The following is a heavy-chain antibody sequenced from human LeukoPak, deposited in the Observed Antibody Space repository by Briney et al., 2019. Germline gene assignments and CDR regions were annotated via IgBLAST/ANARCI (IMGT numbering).Heavy chain of an antibody. CDR2: ISWDGGST. Sequence: PGESLRLSCAASGFTFDDYTMHWVRQAPGKGLEWVSLISWDGGSTYYADSVKGRFTISRDNSKNSLYLQMNSLRTEDTALYYCAKEPTGFDYYDSSGYYYVGYWGQGTLVTVSS. CDR3: AKEPTGFDYYDSSGYYYVGY. V-gene: IGHV3-43*01. CDR1: GFTFDDYT. J-gene: IGHJ4*02. D-gene: IGHD3-22*01.